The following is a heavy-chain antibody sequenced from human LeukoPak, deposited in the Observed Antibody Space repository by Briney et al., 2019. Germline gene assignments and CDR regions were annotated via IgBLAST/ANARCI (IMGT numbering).Heavy chain of an antibody. J-gene: IGHJ6*02. CDR1: GYTFTIYG. CDR3: ARVEGVADYGMDV. V-gene: IGHV1-18*01. CDR2: ISAYNGNT. D-gene: IGHD2-15*01. Sequence: ASVTVSCTASGYTFTIYGISWVRQAPGQGLEWMGWISAYNGNTNYAQKLQGRVTMTTDTSTSTAYMELRSLRSDDTAVYYCARVEGVADYGMDVWGQGTTVTVSS.